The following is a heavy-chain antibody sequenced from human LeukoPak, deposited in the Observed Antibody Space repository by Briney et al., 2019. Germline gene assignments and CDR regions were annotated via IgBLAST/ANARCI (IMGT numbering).Heavy chain of an antibody. V-gene: IGHV5-51*01. CDR2: IYPGDSDT. Sequence: GESLNIFFKGSGYSFTSYWIGWVRQMPGKGLEWMGIIYPGDSDTRYSPSFQGQVTVSADKSISTAYLQWSSLKASDTAMYYCARQTGVAVDGAFDIWGQGKMVTVSS. J-gene: IGHJ3*02. D-gene: IGHD6-19*01. CDR3: ARQTGVAVDGAFDI. CDR1: GYSFTSYW.